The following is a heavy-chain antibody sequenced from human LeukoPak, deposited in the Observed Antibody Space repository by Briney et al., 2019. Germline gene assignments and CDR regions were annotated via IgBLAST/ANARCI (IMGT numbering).Heavy chain of an antibody. CDR3: AKTAAIPTEYYFDY. D-gene: IGHD2-2*01. CDR1: GFTFSDFS. V-gene: IGHV3-30-3*02. J-gene: IGHJ4*02. Sequence: SGGSLRLSCAASGFTFSDFSMHWVRQAPGKGLEWVAVISYDGTNKYYADSVKGRFTISRDNSKNTLYLQMNSLRAEDTAVYYCAKTAAIPTEYYFDYWGQGTLVTVSS. CDR2: ISYDGTNK.